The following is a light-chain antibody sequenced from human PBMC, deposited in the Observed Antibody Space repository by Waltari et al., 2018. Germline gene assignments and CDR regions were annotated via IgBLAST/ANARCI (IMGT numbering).Light chain of an antibody. CDR2: VNSDGSH. CDR3: ETGGHGTWV. Sequence: QLLLTQSLSSFASLGASVKLTCTLSRGHSSNIIAWPQHPQGKDPRYLSQVNSDGSHRKGDEIPNRFSGSSSGAERYLSISSLQSEDEADYYCETGGHGTWVFDGGTKLTVL. V-gene: IGLV4-69*01. J-gene: IGLJ3*02. CDR1: RGHSSNI.